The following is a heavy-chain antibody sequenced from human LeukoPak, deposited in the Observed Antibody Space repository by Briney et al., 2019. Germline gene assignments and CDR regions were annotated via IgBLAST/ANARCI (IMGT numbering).Heavy chain of an antibody. V-gene: IGHV3-74*01. CDR2: INSAGTST. CDR1: GFTLSSYW. Sequence: PGGSLRPSCAASGFTLSSYWMHWVRQAPGKGLVWVSRINSAGTSTTYADSVKGRFTISRDNAKNTLYLQMNSLRAEDTAVYYCMTGYCTNGVCYNFDYWGQGTLVTVSS. D-gene: IGHD2-8*01. J-gene: IGHJ4*02. CDR3: MTGYCTNGVCYNFDY.